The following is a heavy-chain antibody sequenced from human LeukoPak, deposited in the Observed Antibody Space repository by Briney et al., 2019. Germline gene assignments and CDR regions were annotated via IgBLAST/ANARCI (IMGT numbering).Heavy chain of an antibody. Sequence: SETLSLTCAVYGGSFSGYYWSWIRQPPGKGLEWIGSIYYSGSTYYNPSLKSRVTISVDTSKNQFSLKLSSVTAADTAVYYCARLSYCSGGSCYPGVVFDYWGQGTLVTVSS. CDR3: ARLSYCSGGSCYPGVVFDY. CDR2: IYYSGST. V-gene: IGHV4-34*01. CDR1: GGSFSGYY. D-gene: IGHD2-15*01. J-gene: IGHJ4*02.